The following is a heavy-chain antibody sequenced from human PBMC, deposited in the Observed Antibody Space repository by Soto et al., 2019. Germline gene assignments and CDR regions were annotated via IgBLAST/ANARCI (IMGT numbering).Heavy chain of an antibody. J-gene: IGHJ4*02. Sequence: QVQLVQSGAEVKKPGASVKVSCKASGYTFTSYGISWVRQAPGQGLEWMGWISAYNGNTNYAQKLQGRVTMTTDTHPRAECMGLRGVRSDATAAYYCVRFVFQVGAPPFDYWGQGTLGTVSS. CDR2: ISAYNGNT. D-gene: IGHD1-26*01. CDR3: VRFVFQVGAPPFDY. V-gene: IGHV1-18*04. CDR1: GYTFTSYG.